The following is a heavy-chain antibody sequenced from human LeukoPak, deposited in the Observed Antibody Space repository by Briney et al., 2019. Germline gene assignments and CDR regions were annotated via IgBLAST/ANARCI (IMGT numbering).Heavy chain of an antibody. CDR1: GYSFTSYW. CDR3: ARHSTGTGDY. CDR2: IDPTDSYT. Sequence: GESLRISCKGSGYSFTSYWITWVRQMPGKGLECMGRIDPTDSYTNYSPSFQGHVTISVDKSISTAYLQWSSLKASDTAVYYCARHSTGTGDYWGQGTLVTVSS. J-gene: IGHJ4*02. D-gene: IGHD1-1*01. V-gene: IGHV5-10-1*01.